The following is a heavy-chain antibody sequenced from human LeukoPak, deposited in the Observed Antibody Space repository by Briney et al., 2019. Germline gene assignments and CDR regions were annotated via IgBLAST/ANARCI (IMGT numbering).Heavy chain of an antibody. CDR2: ISGSGGST. V-gene: IGHV3-23*01. D-gene: IGHD3-22*01. J-gene: IGHJ4*02. Sequence: TGGSLRLSCAASGFTFSSYAMSWVRQAPGKGLEWVSAISGSGGSTYYADSVKGRFTISRDNSKNTLYLQMNSLRAEDTAVYYCAKDGYYYDSSGYYDYWGQGTLVTVSS. CDR3: AKDGYYYDSSGYYDY. CDR1: GFTFSSYA.